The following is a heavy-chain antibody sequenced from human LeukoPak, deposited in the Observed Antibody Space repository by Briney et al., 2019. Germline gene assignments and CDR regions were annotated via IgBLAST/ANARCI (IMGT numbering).Heavy chain of an antibody. Sequence: PGGSLRLSCAASGFTFSDYYMSWIRQAPGKGLEWVSYISSSGSTIYYADSVKGRFTISRDNAKNSLYLQMNSLRAEDTAVYYCAREADLLHTVYYYGMDVWGQGTTVTVSS. CDR2: ISSSGSTI. CDR3: AREADLLHTVYYYGMDV. CDR1: GFTFSDYY. D-gene: IGHD3-10*01. J-gene: IGHJ6*02. V-gene: IGHV3-11*04.